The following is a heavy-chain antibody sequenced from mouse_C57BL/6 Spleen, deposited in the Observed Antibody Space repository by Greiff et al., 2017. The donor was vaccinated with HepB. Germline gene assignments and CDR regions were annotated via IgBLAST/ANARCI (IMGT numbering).Heavy chain of an antibody. V-gene: IGHV1-69*01. CDR1: GYTFTSYW. CDR3: ARSPRVAMDY. J-gene: IGHJ4*01. CDR2: IDPSDSYT. Sequence: VQLQQPGAELVMPGASVKLSCKASGYTFTSYWMHWVKQRPGQGLEWIGEIDPSDSYTNYNQKFKGKSTLTVDKSSSTAYMQLSSLTSEDSAVYYCARSPRVAMDYWGQGTSVTVSS.